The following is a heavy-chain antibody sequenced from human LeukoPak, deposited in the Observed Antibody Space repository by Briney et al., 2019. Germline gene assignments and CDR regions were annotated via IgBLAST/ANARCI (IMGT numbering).Heavy chain of an antibody. Sequence: GASVKVSCKASGYTFTGYYMYWVRQAPGQGLEWMGWINPNSGGTNYAQKFQGRVTMTRDTSISTAYMELSRLRSDDTAVYYCARGGVSIAGAIDIWGQGTMVTVSS. CDR3: ARGGVSIAGAIDI. CDR1: GYTFTGYY. V-gene: IGHV1-2*02. J-gene: IGHJ3*02. D-gene: IGHD6-13*01. CDR2: INPNSGGT.